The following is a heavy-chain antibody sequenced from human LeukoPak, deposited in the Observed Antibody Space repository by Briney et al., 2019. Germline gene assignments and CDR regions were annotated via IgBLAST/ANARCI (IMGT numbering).Heavy chain of an antibody. D-gene: IGHD1-26*01. CDR1: GGSFSSSY. CDR3: AGGEDSGGDGRRPYNWFDQ. V-gene: IGHV4-34*01. CDR2: VNHREYT. J-gene: IGHJ5*02. Sequence: SETLSLTCAVYGGSFSSSYWNWIRQPPGKGLEWIGEVNHREYTNYNPSLKSRVPISVDTSQNQFSLKRSSVTAADTAAYYCAGGEDSGGDGRRPYNWFDQGGRGPLVTVSS.